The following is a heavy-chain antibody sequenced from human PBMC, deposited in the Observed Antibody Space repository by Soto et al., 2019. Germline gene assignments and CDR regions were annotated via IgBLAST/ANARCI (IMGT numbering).Heavy chain of an antibody. CDR3: ARDSPGGSSSWPSDY. J-gene: IGHJ4*02. CDR2: INHSGST. Sequence: PSETLSLTCAVYGGSFSGYYWSWIRQPPGKGLEWIGEINHSGSTNYNPSLKSRVTISVDTSKNQFSLKLSSVTAADTAVYYCARDSPGGSSSWPSDYWGQGTLVTVSS. V-gene: IGHV4-34*01. CDR1: GGSFSGYY. D-gene: IGHD6-13*01.